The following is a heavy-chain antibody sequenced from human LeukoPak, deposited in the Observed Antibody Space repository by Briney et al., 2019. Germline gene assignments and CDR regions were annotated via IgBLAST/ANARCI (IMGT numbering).Heavy chain of an antibody. CDR1: GITFSIYT. CDR3: AKSIDY. CDR2: ISDSGVNT. V-gene: IGHV3-23*01. J-gene: IGHJ4*02. Sequence: QPGGSLRLSCEVSGITFSIYTMNWVRQAPGKGLEWVSGISDSGVNTYYADSVRGRFTVSRDSSLNTLYLQMSSLRAEDTAVYFCAKSIDYWGQGTLVTVSS.